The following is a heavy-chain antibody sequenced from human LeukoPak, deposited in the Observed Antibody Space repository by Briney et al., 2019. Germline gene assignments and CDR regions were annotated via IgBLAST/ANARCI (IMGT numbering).Heavy chain of an antibody. CDR2: IYSGGST. CDR3: AKGYNSSSGPDYYYYYMDV. J-gene: IGHJ6*03. CDR1: EFSVGSNY. V-gene: IGHV3-66*01. Sequence: GGSLRLSCAASEFSVGSNYMTWVRQAPGKGLEWVSLIYSGGSTYYADSVKGRFTISRDNSKNTLYLQMNSLRAEDTAVYYCAKGYNSSSGPDYYYYYMDVWGKGTTVTVSS. D-gene: IGHD6-6*01.